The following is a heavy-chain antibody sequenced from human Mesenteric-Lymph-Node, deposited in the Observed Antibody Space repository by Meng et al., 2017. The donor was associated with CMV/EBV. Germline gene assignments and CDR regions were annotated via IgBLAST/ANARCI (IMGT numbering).Heavy chain of an antibody. J-gene: IGHJ4*02. CDR3: ARIYCSSTSCYQPQFDY. Sequence: GSLRLSCTVSGYSISSGYYWGWIRQPPGKGLEWIGSIYHSGSTYYNPSLKSRVTISVDTSKNQFSLKLSSVTAADTAVYYCARIYCSSTSCYQPQFDYWGQGTLVTVSS. CDR2: IYHSGST. CDR1: GYSISSGYY. V-gene: IGHV4-38-2*02. D-gene: IGHD2-2*01.